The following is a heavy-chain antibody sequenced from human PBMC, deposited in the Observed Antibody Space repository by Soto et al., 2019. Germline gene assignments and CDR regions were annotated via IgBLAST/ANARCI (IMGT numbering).Heavy chain of an antibody. CDR3: AHPRGYGVFDAYDI. D-gene: IGHD2-8*01. CDR1: GFTFSTYA. Sequence: GGSLRLSCTASGFTFSTYAMSWVRQAPGKGLEWVSAISGSGASTYYADSVQGRFTVSRDNYMNTLYLQMNSLRIEDTAVYYCAHPRGYGVFDAYDIWGQGTMVTV. CDR2: ISGSGAST. V-gene: IGHV3-23*01. J-gene: IGHJ3*02.